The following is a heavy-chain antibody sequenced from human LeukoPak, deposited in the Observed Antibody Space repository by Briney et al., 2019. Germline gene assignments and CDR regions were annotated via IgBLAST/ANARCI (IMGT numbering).Heavy chain of an antibody. CDR3: AELGITMIGGV. D-gene: IGHD3-10*02. Sequence: PGGSLRLSCAASGFTFSSYAMSWVRQAPGKGLEWVSSISRSRSYTYYGDAVKGRFTISADNAKNSLSLQMNSLRDEDTAVYYCAELGITMIGGVWGKGTTVTISS. V-gene: IGHV3-21*01. J-gene: IGHJ6*04. CDR2: ISRSRSYT. CDR1: GFTFSSYA.